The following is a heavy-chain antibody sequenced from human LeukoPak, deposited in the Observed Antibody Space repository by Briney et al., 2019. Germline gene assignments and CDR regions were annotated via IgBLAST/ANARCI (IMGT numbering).Heavy chain of an antibody. CDR1: GFTFSTSW. Sequence: PGGSLRLSCAASGFTFSTSWMYWVRQAPGKGLVWVSRIKSDGSSTSYADSVKGRLTISRDNAKNTLYLQMNSLRAEDTAMYYCVRDGGRLNFGNGASFDYWGQGTLVTVSS. CDR3: VRDGGRLNFGNGASFDY. D-gene: IGHD3-10*01. CDR2: IKSDGSST. V-gene: IGHV3-74*01. J-gene: IGHJ4*02.